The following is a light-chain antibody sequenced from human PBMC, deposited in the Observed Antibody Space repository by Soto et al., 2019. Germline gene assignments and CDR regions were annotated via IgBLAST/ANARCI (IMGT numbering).Light chain of an antibody. CDR3: SSYTSSSTYVV. CDR2: DVS. Sequence: QSALTQPASVSGSPGQSITISCTGTSSDVGGYNYVSWYQHHPGKAPKLMINDVSNRPAGVSNRFSCSKSGNTASLTISGLQAEDEADYYCSSYTSSSTYVVFGGGTKLTVL. CDR1: SSDVGGYNY. V-gene: IGLV2-14*03. J-gene: IGLJ2*01.